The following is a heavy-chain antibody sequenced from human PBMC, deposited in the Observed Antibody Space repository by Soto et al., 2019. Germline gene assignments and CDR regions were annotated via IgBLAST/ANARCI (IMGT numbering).Heavy chain of an antibody. CDR3: ARVGRGYYDFWSGYRAGDGMDV. V-gene: IGHV1-18*04. CDR2: ISAYNGNT. J-gene: IGHJ6*02. CDR1: GYTFTSYG. D-gene: IGHD3-3*01. Sequence: GASVKVSCKASGYTFTSYGISWVRQAPGQGLEWMGWISAYNGNTNYAQKLQGRVTMTTDTSTSTAYMELRSLRSDDTAVYYCARVGRGYYDFWSGYRAGDGMDVWGQGTTVTVSS.